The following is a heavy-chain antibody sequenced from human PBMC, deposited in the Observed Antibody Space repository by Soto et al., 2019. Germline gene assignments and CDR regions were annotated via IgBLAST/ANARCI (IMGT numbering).Heavy chain of an antibody. CDR2: ISGSGGST. J-gene: IGHJ4*02. Sequence: GGSLRLSCAASGFTFSSYAMSWVRQAPGKGLEWVSAISGSGGSTYYADSVKGRFTISRDNSKNTLYLQMNSLRAEDTAVYYCAKYHVPSLGSFDYWGRRSLVTVSS. CDR3: AKYHVPSLGSFDY. CDR1: GFTFSSYA. D-gene: IGHD7-27*01. V-gene: IGHV3-23*01.